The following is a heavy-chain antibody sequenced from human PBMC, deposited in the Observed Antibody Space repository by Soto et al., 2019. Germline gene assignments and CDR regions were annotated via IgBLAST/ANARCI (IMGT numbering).Heavy chain of an antibody. V-gene: IGHV4-31*02. Sequence: ASETLSLTCTVSGGSISSGGYYWNWIRQHPGKGLECIGYIYYSGSTYYNPSLKSRVTISVDTSKNQFSLKLSSVTAADTAVYYCATNGGYYDTSGPKYFQHWGQGTLVTVSS. CDR2: IYYSGST. CDR1: GGSISSGGYY. J-gene: IGHJ1*01. D-gene: IGHD3-22*01. CDR3: ATNGGYYDTSGPKYFQH.